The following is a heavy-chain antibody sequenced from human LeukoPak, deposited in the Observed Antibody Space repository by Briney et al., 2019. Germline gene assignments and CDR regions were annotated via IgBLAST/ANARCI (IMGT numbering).Heavy chain of an antibody. CDR1: GGSISSGGYY. CDR3: ARVIAAAGIDHDAFDI. Sequence: SETLSLTCTVSGGSISSGGYYWSWIRQHPGKGLEWIGYIYYSGSTYYNPSLKSRVTISVDTSKSQFSLKLSSVTAADTAVYYCARVIAAAGIDHDAFDIWGQGTMVTVSS. V-gene: IGHV4-31*03. CDR2: IYYSGST. J-gene: IGHJ3*02. D-gene: IGHD6-13*01.